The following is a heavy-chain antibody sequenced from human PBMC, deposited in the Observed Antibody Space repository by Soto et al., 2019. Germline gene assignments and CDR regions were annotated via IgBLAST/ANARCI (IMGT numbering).Heavy chain of an antibody. Sequence: SETLSLTCTVSGGSISSYYWSWIRQPAGKGLEWIGRIHTSGSTNYNPSLKSRVTMSVDTSKNQFSLKLSSVTAADTAVYYCARDRRLYYDSSGWTGNWFDPWGQGTLVTVSS. CDR1: GGSISSYY. CDR3: ARDRRLYYDSSGWTGNWFDP. V-gene: IGHV4-4*07. D-gene: IGHD3-22*01. CDR2: IHTSGST. J-gene: IGHJ5*02.